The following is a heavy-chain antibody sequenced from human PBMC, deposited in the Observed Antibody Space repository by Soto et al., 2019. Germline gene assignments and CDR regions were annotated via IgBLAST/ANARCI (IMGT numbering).Heavy chain of an antibody. D-gene: IGHD3-9*01. V-gene: IGHV3-48*01. CDR3: ARAHYYDILTGPDY. J-gene: IGHJ4*02. Sequence: GGSLRLSCAASGFTFSSYSMNWVRQAPGKGLEWVSYISSSSSTIYYADSVKGRFTISRDNAKNSLYLQMNSLRAEDTAVYYCARAHYYDILTGPDYWGQGTLVTVSS. CDR1: GFTFSSYS. CDR2: ISSSSSTI.